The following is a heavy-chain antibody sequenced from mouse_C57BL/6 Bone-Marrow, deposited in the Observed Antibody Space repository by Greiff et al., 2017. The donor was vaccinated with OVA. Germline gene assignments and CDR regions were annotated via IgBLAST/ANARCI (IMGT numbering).Heavy chain of an antibody. CDR2: IDPSDSYT. V-gene: IGHV1-69*01. CDR1: GYTFTSYW. CDR3: AREDLFDWYFDV. Sequence: QVQLQQPGAELVMPGASVKLSCKASGYTFTSYWMHWVKQRPGQGLEWIGEIDPSDSYTNYNQKVKGKSTLTVDKSSSTAYMQLSSLTSEDSAVYYCAREDLFDWYFDVWGTGTTVTVSS. J-gene: IGHJ1*03.